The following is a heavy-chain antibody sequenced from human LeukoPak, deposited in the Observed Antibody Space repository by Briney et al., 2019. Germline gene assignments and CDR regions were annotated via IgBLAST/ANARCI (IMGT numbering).Heavy chain of an antibody. D-gene: IGHD6-6*01. V-gene: IGHV3-23*01. CDR1: GFTFSSYA. Sequence: GGSLRLSCAASGFTFSSYAIYWVRQAQGKGLEWVSSISGSGDITYYAESVKGRFAISRDNAKNTLYVQMNSLRAEDTAEYYCARQVIAAGSNYYYYYHMDVWGKGTTVTVSS. J-gene: IGHJ6*03. CDR3: ARQVIAAGSNYYYYYHMDV. CDR2: ISGSGDIT.